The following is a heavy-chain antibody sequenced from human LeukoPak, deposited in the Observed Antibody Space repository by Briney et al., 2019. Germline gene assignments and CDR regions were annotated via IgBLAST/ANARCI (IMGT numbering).Heavy chain of an antibody. CDR1: GYTFTSYY. Sequence: ASVKVSCKASGYTFTSYYMHWVRQAPGRGLEWMGWISAYNGNTNYAQNLQGRVTMTIDTSTSTTYMQLRSLESDGTAFYYGARADYCGEGTCYSGGFAPWGQGPLVTVSS. V-gene: IGHV1-18*04. J-gene: IGHJ5*02. CDR2: ISAYNGNT. CDR3: ARADYCGEGTCYSGGFAP. D-gene: IGHD2-15*01.